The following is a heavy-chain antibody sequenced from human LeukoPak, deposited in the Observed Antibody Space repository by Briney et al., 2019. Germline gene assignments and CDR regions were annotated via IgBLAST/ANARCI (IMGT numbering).Heavy chain of an antibody. J-gene: IGHJ4*02. CDR1: GFTFSRYS. D-gene: IGHD3-9*01. V-gene: IGHV3-21*01. CDR2: ISSSSSYI. Sequence: GGSLRLSCAASGFTFSRYSMNWVRQAPGKGLEWVSSISSSSSYIYYADSVKGRFTISRDNAKNSLYLQMNSLRAEDTAVYYCAVDYDILTGYYTDPVPFDYWGQGTLVTVSS. CDR3: AVDYDILTGYYTDPVPFDY.